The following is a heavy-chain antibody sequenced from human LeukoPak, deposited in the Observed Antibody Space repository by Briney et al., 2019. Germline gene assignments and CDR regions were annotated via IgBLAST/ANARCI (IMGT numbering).Heavy chain of an antibody. V-gene: IGHV1-46*01. CDR1: GYTLTELS. J-gene: IGHJ5*02. CDR2: INPSGGST. D-gene: IGHD3-10*01. Sequence: ASVKVSCKVSGYTLTELSMHWVRQAPGQGLEWMRIINPSGGSTSYAQKFQGRVTMTRDMSTSTVYMELSSLRSEDTAVYYCARDTMVRGVSPTPHNWFDPWGQGTLVTVSS. CDR3: ARDTMVRGVSPTPHNWFDP.